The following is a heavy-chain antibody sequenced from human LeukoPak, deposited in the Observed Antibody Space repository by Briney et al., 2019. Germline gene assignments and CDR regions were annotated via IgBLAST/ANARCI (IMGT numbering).Heavy chain of an antibody. CDR2: IYYSGST. V-gene: IGHV4-39*01. CDR3: ARQGDYDFWSGPPHYYYYMDV. D-gene: IGHD3-3*01. Sequence: SETLSLTCTVSGGSISSSSYYWGWIRQPPGKGLEWIGSIYYSGSTYYNPSLKSRVTISVDTSKSQFSLKLSSVTAADTAVYYCARQGDYDFWSGPPHYYYYMDVWGKGTTVTVSS. CDR1: GGSISSSSYY. J-gene: IGHJ6*03.